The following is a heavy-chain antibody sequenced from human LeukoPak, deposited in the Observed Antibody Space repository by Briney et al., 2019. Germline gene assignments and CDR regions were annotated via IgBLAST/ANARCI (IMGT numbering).Heavy chain of an antibody. Sequence: GGSLRLSCAASGFTFSSYSMNWVRQAPGKGLEWVSSISSSSSYIYYADSVKGRFTISRDNAKNSLYLQMNSLRAEDTAVYYCATEMATTEYYFDYWGQGTLVTVSS. CDR3: ATEMATTEYYFDY. J-gene: IGHJ4*02. CDR2: ISSSSSYI. CDR1: GFTFSSYS. D-gene: IGHD5-24*01. V-gene: IGHV3-21*01.